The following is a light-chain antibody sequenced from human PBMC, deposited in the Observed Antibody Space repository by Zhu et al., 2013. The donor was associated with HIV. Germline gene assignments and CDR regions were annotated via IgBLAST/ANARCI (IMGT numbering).Light chain of an antibody. J-gene: IGLJ1*01. Sequence: QSALTQPASVSGSPGQSITISCTGTSSDVGGYNYVSWYQQHPGKAPKLMIYEVSNRPSGVSNRFSGSKSGNTASLTISGLQAEDEADYYCCAYATNDTPYVFGTGTKVTVL. CDR1: SSDVGGYNY. CDR2: EVS. CDR3: CAYATNDTPYV. V-gene: IGLV2-14*01.